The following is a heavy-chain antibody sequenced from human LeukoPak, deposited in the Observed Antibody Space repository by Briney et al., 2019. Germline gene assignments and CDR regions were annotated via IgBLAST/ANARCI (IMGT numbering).Heavy chain of an antibody. CDR2: IWYDGSNK. CDR3: AKDRGHYSGYDY. Sequence: GRSLRLSCAASGFTFSSYGMHWVRQAPGKGLEWVAVIWYDGSNKYYADSVKGRFAISRDNSKNTLYLQMNSLRAEDTAVYYCAKDRGHYSGYDYWGQGTLVTVSS. D-gene: IGHD5-12*01. J-gene: IGHJ4*02. V-gene: IGHV3-33*06. CDR1: GFTFSSYG.